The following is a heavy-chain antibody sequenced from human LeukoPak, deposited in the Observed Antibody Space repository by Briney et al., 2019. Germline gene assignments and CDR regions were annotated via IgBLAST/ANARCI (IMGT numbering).Heavy chain of an antibody. CDR2: ISGSGGST. CDR1: GFTFSSYA. Sequence: GGSLRLSCAASGFTFSSYAMSWVRQTPGKGLEWVSAISGSGGSTYYTDSVRGRFTISRDNSKNTLYLQMNSLRAEDTALYYCAKGSSHSGYVRTFDIWGQGTKVTVSS. D-gene: IGHD5-12*01. J-gene: IGHJ3*02. V-gene: IGHV3-23*01. CDR3: AKGSSHSGYVRTFDI.